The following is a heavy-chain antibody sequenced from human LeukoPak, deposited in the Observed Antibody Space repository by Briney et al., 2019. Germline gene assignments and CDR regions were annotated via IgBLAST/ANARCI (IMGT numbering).Heavy chain of an antibody. CDR1: GGSFSGYY. J-gene: IGHJ5*02. D-gene: IGHD3-22*01. Sequence: SETLSLTCAVYGGSFSGYYWSWIRQPPGKGLEWIGEINHSGSTNYNPPLKSRVPISVDTSTNQFSLKLSSVNAADTAVYYCARGIGSGYYPSWFDPWGQGTLVTVSS. CDR3: ARGIGSGYYPSWFDP. CDR2: INHSGST. V-gene: IGHV4-34*01.